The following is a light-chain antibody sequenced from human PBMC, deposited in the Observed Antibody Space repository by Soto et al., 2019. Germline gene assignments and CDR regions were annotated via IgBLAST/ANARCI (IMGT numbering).Light chain of an antibody. J-gene: IGKJ4*01. CDR1: QGISNY. CDR2: GAS. V-gene: IGKV1-17*03. Sequence: DIQMTQSPSAMSASVGERVTITCRASQGISNYLDWFQQKPGKAPKRLIYGASSLRSGVPSRFSCSRSGTEFTLTIPSLQPEDFATYYCLQHNAYPLTFGGGTKVEIK. CDR3: LQHNAYPLT.